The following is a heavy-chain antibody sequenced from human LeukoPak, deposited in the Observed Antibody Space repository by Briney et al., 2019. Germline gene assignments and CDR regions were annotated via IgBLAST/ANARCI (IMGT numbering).Heavy chain of an antibody. V-gene: IGHV3-49*04. CDR2: IRSKAYGGTT. J-gene: IGHJ4*02. Sequence: GGSLRPSCTASGFTFGDYGMSWVRQAPGKGLEWVGFIRSKAYGGTTEYAASVKGRFTISKNDSKSIAYLQMNSLKTEDTAVYYCTFYDDYSNYHNYWGQGTLVTVSS. CDR3: TFYDDYSNYHNY. CDR1: GFTFGDYG. D-gene: IGHD4-11*01.